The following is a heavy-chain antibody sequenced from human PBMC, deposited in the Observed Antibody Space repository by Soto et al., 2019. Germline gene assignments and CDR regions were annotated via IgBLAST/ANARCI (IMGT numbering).Heavy chain of an antibody. Sequence: QVTLKESGPVLVKPTETLTLTCTVSGFSLSNARMGVSWIRQPPGKALEWLAHIFSNDEKSYSTSLKSRLTIPKDTSKRQVVLTMTNMDPVDTATYYCARIWGPYYYYGMDVWGQGTTVTVSS. CDR1: GFSLSNARMG. CDR3: ARIWGPYYYYGMDV. CDR2: IFSNDEK. D-gene: IGHD7-27*01. J-gene: IGHJ6*02. V-gene: IGHV2-26*01.